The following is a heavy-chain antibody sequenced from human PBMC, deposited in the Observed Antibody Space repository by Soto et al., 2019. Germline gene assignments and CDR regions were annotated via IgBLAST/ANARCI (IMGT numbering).Heavy chain of an antibody. V-gene: IGHV3-74*01. CDR2: INSDGSST. J-gene: IGHJ6*02. CDR1: GFTFSSYW. D-gene: IGHD2-2*01. CDR3: ARDFGGLYQLLDDYYYYGMDV. Sequence: EVQLVESGGGLVQPGGSLRLSCAASGFTFSSYWMHWVRQAPGKGLVWVSRINSDGSSTSYADSVKGRFTISRDNAKNTLYLQMSSLRAEDTAVYYCARDFGGLYQLLDDYYYYGMDVWGQGTTVTVSS.